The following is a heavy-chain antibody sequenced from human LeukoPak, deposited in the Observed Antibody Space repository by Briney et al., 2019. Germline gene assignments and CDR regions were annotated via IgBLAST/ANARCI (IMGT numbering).Heavy chain of an antibody. CDR1: GFTFSSYS. Sequence: GGSLRLSCASSGFTFSSYSMNWVRQAPGKGLEWVSAISDRGGSTYYADSVKGRFTISRDNSKNTLYLQMNSLRAEDTAVYYCVSRAGDIVVVVAATGFDYWGQGTLVTVSP. D-gene: IGHD2-15*01. V-gene: IGHV3-23*01. J-gene: IGHJ4*02. CDR2: ISDRGGST. CDR3: VSRAGDIVVVVAATGFDY.